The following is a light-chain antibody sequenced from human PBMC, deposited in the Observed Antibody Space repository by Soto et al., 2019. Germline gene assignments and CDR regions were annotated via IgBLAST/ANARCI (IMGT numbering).Light chain of an antibody. CDR3: QQYNVWPLT. Sequence: EVVMTQSPATLSVSPGERATLSCRASQSVNSNLAWYQLKPGQAPRLLIYEASTRATGIPARFSGSGSGTEFTLTISSLQSEDFAVYYCQQYNVWPLTFGGATKVEFK. CDR1: QSVNSN. V-gene: IGKV3D-15*01. CDR2: EAS. J-gene: IGKJ4*01.